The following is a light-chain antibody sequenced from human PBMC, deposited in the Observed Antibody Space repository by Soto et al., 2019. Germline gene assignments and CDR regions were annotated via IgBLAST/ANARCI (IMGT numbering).Light chain of an antibody. CDR3: QTWGTGTVL. CDR2: VNSDGSH. V-gene: IGLV4-69*02. CDR1: SGHSNYA. J-gene: IGLJ2*01. Sequence: QAVLTQSPSASASLGASVKLTCTLSSGHSNYAIAWHQQQPGKGPRYLMKVNSDGSHNKGDGIPDRFSGSSSGAERYLSISSLQSEDEADYYCQTWGTGTVLFGGGTKLTVL.